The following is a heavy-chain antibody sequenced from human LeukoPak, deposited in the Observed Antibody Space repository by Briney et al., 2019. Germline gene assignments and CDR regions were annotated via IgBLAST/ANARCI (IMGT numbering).Heavy chain of an antibody. V-gene: IGHV1-2*02. CDR2: INPNSGGT. J-gene: IGHJ4*02. Sequence: ASVTVSCKASGYTFTVYYMHWVRQAPGQGLEWMGWINPNSGGTNYAQKFQGRVTMTRDTSISTAYMELSRLRSDDTAVYYCAREGYDFWSGYYAGYWGQGTLVTVSS. CDR1: GYTFTVYY. CDR3: AREGYDFWSGYYAGY. D-gene: IGHD3-3*01.